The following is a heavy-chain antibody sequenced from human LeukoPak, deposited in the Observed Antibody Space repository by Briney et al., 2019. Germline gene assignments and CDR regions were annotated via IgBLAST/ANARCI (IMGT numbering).Heavy chain of an antibody. CDR2: IYPGDSDN. CDR1: GYSFTSYW. Sequence: GESLKISCKGSGYSFTSYWIGWVRQMPGKGLEWMGIIYPGDSDNRYRPSFQAQASISADKSISTAYLQWSSLKASDTAMYYCARGQYPHIVVVTAIPFDYWGQGTLVTVSS. V-gene: IGHV5-51*01. CDR3: ARGQYPHIVVVTAIPFDY. D-gene: IGHD2-21*02. J-gene: IGHJ4*02.